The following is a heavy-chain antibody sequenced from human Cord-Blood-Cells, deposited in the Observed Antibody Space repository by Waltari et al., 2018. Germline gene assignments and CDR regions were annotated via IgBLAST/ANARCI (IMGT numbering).Heavy chain of an antibody. D-gene: IGHD7-27*01. V-gene: IGHV1-24*01. CDR3: ATGGPVPLTGGRYYYYYMDV. Sequence: QVQLVQSGAEVKKPGASVKVSCKVSGYTLPELSMHWVRQAPGKGLEWMGGFDPEDGETIYAQKFQGRVTMTEDTSTDTAYMELSSLRSEDTAVYYCATGGPVPLTGGRYYYYYMDVWGKGTTVTVSS. J-gene: IGHJ6*03. CDR1: GYTLPELS. CDR2: FDPEDGET.